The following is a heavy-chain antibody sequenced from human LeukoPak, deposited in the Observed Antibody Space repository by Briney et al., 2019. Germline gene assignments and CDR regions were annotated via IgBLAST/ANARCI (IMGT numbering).Heavy chain of an antibody. CDR1: GFTFSSYS. Sequence: MPGGSLRLSCAASGFTFSSYSMNWVRQAPGKGLEWVSSISSSSSYIYHADSVKGRFTISRDNAKNSLYLQMNSLRAEDTAVYYCARDSGYYDILTGCSPGGWFDPWGQGTLVTVSS. D-gene: IGHD3-9*01. J-gene: IGHJ5*02. CDR3: ARDSGYYDILTGCSPGGWFDP. V-gene: IGHV3-21*01. CDR2: ISSSSSYI.